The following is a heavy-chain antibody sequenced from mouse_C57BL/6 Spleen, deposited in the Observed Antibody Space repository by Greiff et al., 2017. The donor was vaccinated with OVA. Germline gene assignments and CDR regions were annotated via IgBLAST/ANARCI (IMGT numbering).Heavy chain of an antibody. D-gene: IGHD2-5*01. Sequence: VKLQQPGAELVRPGSSVKLSCKASGYTFTSYWMDWVKQRPGQGLEWIGNIYPSDSETNYNQQFKDKATLTVDKSSSTAYMQLSSLTSEDSAVYYCASGTIVRRFAYWGQGTLVTVSA. CDR3: ASGTIVRRFAY. CDR1: GYTFTSYW. V-gene: IGHV1-61*01. J-gene: IGHJ3*01. CDR2: IYPSDSET.